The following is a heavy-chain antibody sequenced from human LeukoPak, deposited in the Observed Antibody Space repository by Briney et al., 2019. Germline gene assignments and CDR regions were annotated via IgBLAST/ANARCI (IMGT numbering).Heavy chain of an antibody. J-gene: IGHJ4*02. V-gene: IGHV3-48*03. CDR3: ARDTVNGPFVISLDY. D-gene: IGHD2-8*01. CDR1: GFSLTSYE. CDR2: FSSGGNAE. Sequence: PGGSLRLSCAASGFSLTSYEMNWVHQTPGRGLEWVSHFSSGGNAEYYADSVRGRFSMSRDNAKNSLYLEMNSLRAEDTAVYYCARDTVNGPFVISLDYWGQGALVTVSS.